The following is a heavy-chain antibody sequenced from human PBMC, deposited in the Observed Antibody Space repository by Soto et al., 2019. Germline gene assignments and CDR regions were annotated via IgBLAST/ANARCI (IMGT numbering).Heavy chain of an antibody. CDR3: AKSLAAAGTVFDY. CDR1: GFTFDDYA. J-gene: IGHJ4*02. V-gene: IGHV3-9*01. D-gene: IGHD6-13*01. CDR2: ISWNSGSI. Sequence: EVQLVESGGGLVQLGRSLRLSCAASGFTFDDYAMHWVRQAPGKGLEWVSGISWNSGSIGYADSVKGRFTISRDNAKNSLYLQMNSLRAEDTALYYCAKSLAAAGTVFDYWGQGTLVTVSS.